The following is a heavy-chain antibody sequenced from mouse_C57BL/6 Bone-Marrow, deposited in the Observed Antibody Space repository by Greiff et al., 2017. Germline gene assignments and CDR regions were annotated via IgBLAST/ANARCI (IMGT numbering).Heavy chain of an antibody. V-gene: IGHV1-52*01. CDR2: IDPSDSET. CDR3: ERGRGLRRGVGWFAY. D-gene: IGHD2-4*01. J-gene: IGHJ3*01. Sequence: QVQLQQPGAELVRPGSSVKLSCKASGYTFTSYWMHWVKQRPIQGLEWIGNIDPSDSETHYNQKFKDKATLTVDKSSGTAYMQLSSLTSEDSAVYYCERGRGLRRGVGWFAYWGQGTLVTVSA. CDR1: GYTFTSYW.